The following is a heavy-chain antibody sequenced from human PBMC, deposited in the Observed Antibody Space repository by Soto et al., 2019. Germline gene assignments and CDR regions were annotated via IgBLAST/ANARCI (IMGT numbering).Heavy chain of an antibody. V-gene: IGHV3-21*01. CDR1: GFTFSSYS. Sequence: GGSLRLSCAASGFTFSSYSMNWVRQAPGKGLEWVSSISSSSSYIYYADSVKGRFTISRDNAKNSLYLQMNSLRAEDTAVYYCAREAVDYSSSWNWFDPWAQGTLVTVSS. D-gene: IGHD6-13*01. CDR3: AREAVDYSSSWNWFDP. J-gene: IGHJ5*02. CDR2: ISSSSSYI.